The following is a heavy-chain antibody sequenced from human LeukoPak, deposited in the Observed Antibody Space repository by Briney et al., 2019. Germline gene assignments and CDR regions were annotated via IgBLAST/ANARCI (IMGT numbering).Heavy chain of an antibody. V-gene: IGHV3-23*01. CDR3: TKDPNGDYVGAFDP. CDR2: ITGNHGPT. CDR1: GFTFRSFA. D-gene: IGHD4-17*01. Sequence: GGSLRLSCAASGFTFRSFAMTWVRQAPGKGLEWVASITGNHGPTYNTDSVKDRFTISRDNSQNTLYLQMDSLRAEDTAVYYYTKDPNGDYVGAFDPWGQGTLVTVSS. J-gene: IGHJ5*02.